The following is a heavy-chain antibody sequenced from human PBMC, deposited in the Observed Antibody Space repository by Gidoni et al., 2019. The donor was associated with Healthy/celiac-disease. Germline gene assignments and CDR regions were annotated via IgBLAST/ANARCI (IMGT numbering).Heavy chain of an antibody. CDR3: ARGKVFWSGYYDY. J-gene: IGHJ4*02. V-gene: IGHV1-3*01. D-gene: IGHD3-3*01. Sequence: QVQLVQSGAEVKKPGASVKVSCKASGYTFTSYAMHWVRQAPGQRLEWMGWINAGNGNTKDSKKFQGRVTITRDTSASTGYMELSSLRSEDTAVDYCARGKVFWSGYYDYWGQGTLVTVSS. CDR1: GYTFTSYA. CDR2: INAGNGNT.